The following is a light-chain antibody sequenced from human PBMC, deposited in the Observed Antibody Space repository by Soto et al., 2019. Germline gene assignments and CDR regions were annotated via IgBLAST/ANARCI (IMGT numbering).Light chain of an antibody. Sequence: QSVLTQPPSASGTPGQRVTISCSGSSSNIGSDPVNWYQQLPGTAPKLLIYSNNQRPSGVPDRFSGSKSGTSASLAISGLQSEDEADYYCAAWDDSLNGVVFGGWTKLTVL. CDR1: SSNIGSDP. CDR2: SNN. CDR3: AAWDDSLNGVV. V-gene: IGLV1-44*01. J-gene: IGLJ2*01.